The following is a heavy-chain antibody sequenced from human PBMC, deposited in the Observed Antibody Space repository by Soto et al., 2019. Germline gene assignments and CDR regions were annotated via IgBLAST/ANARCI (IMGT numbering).Heavy chain of an antibody. CDR1: GGSISSSSYY. Sequence: PSETLSLTCTVSGGSISSSSYYWGWIRKPPGKGLEWIGSIYYSGSTYYNPSLKSRVTISVDTSKNQFSLKLSSVTAADTAVYYCARQDLRDTVTFDYWGQGTLVTVSS. CDR3: ARQDLRDTVTFDY. V-gene: IGHV4-39*01. D-gene: IGHD4-17*01. J-gene: IGHJ4*02. CDR2: IYYSGST.